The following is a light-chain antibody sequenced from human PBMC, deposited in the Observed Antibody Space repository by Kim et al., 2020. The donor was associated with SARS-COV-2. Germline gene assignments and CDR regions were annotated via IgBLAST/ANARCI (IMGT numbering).Light chain of an antibody. V-gene: IGKV1-5*03. CDR3: QQYANDGS. Sequence: LSASGGGGATITCRANRSISSWLAWYQQKPSKAPKLLIYAATTIESGVPSRFGSGASGTEFTLSISSLQPDDITTYYCQQYANDGSFGQGTKLEI. CDR1: RSISSW. J-gene: IGKJ2*04. CDR2: AAT.